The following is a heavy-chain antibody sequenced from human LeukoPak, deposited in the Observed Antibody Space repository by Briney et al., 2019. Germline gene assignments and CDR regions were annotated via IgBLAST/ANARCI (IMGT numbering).Heavy chain of an antibody. CDR3: ARDRWYSSSYSGSWYFDY. J-gene: IGHJ4*02. CDR2: MYHSGST. V-gene: IGHV4-38-2*02. D-gene: IGHD6-13*01. CDR1: GYSISSGYY. Sequence: SETLSLTCAVSGYSISSGYYWGWIRQPPGKGLEWIGSMYHSGSTYYNPSLKSRVTISVDTSKNQFALKLSSVTAADTAVYYCARDRWYSSSYSGSWYFDYWGQGTLVTVSS.